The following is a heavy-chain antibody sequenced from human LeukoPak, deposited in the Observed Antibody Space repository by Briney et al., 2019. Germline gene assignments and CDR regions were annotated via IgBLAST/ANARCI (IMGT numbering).Heavy chain of an antibody. Sequence: GGSLRLSCAASGFTFSRYEFNWVRQAPGKGLEWVSYISSSGSITYYADSVRGRFTISRDNAKDSLYLQMNSLRAEDTAVYYCAREQYFYESSGYYYRSGMDVWGQGTTVTVSS. V-gene: IGHV3-48*03. CDR1: GFTFSRYE. CDR3: AREQYFYESSGYYYRSGMDV. CDR2: ISSSGSIT. J-gene: IGHJ6*02. D-gene: IGHD3-22*01.